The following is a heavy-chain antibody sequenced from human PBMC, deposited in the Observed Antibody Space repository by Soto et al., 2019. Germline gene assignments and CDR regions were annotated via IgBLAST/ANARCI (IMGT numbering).Heavy chain of an antibody. D-gene: IGHD3-22*01. J-gene: IGHJ4*02. CDR1: GYSFAGYW. CDR2: IDPSDSQA. V-gene: IGHV5-10-1*01. Sequence: PGESLKISCKGSGYSFAGYWITWVRQKPGKGLEWMGRIDPSDSQAYYSPSFRGHVTISATKSITTVFLQWSSLRASDTAMYYCARQIYDSDTGPNFQYYFDSWGQGTPVTVSS. CDR3: ARQIYDSDTGPNFQYYFDS.